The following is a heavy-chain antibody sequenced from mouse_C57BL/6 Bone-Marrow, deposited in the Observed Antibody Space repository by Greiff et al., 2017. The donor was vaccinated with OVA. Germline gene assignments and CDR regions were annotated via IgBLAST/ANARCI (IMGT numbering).Heavy chain of an antibody. V-gene: IGHV7-3*01. J-gene: IGHJ3*01. Sequence: EVMLVESGGGLVQPGGSLSLSCAASGFTFTDYYMSWVRQPPGKALAWLGFIRNKANGYTTEYSASVKGRFTISRDNSQSILYLQMNALRAEDSATYYCARYHGPAWFAYWGQGTLVTVSA. D-gene: IGHD1-1*01. CDR3: ARYHGPAWFAY. CDR1: GFTFTDYY. CDR2: IRNKANGYTT.